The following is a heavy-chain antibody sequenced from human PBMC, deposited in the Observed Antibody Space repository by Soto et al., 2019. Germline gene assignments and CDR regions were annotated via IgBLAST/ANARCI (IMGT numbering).Heavy chain of an antibody. D-gene: IGHD5-18*01. CDR1: GFTFGNYA. CDR2: ISSSSSNI. CDR3: ARGGYPIDY. V-gene: IGHV3-48*02. J-gene: IGHJ4*02. Sequence: PGGSLRLSCATSGFTFGNYAMSWVRQAPGKGLEWVSYISSSSSNIYYADSVKGRFTVSRDNAKNSLYLQMNSLRDADTAVFYCARGGYPIDYWGQGTLVTVSS.